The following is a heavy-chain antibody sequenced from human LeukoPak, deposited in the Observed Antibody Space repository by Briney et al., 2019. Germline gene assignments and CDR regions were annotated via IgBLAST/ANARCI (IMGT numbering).Heavy chain of an antibody. V-gene: IGHV4-61*01. J-gene: IGHJ4*02. CDR1: GGSVNSGSYY. CDR2: IYYSGST. D-gene: IGHD1-26*01. Sequence: SETLSLTCTVSGGSVNSGSYYWSWIRQPPGKGLEWIGCIYYSGSTNHNPSLKSRVTISVDTSKNQFSLQLSSVTAADTAVYYCARGGSYFGNWGQGTLVTVSS. CDR3: ARGGSYFGN.